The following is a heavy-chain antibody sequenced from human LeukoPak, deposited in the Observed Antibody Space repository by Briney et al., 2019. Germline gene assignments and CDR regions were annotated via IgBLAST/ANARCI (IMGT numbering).Heavy chain of an antibody. CDR3: ARSIAARSYFDY. CDR1: GFTLSSYA. J-gene: IGHJ4*02. CDR2: ISSDGTNK. V-gene: IGHV3-30*04. Sequence: GRSLRLSCAASGFTLSSYAMHWVRQAPGKGLEWVAVISSDGTNKYYADSVKGRFTISRDNSKNTLYLQMNSLRPEDTAVYYCARSIAARSYFDYWGQGTLVTVSS. D-gene: IGHD6-6*01.